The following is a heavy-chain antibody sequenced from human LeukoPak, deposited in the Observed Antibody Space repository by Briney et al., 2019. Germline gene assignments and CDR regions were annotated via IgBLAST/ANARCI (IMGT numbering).Heavy chain of an antibody. CDR1: GGSISSYY. Sequence: SEILSLTCTVSGGSISSYYWSWIRQPPGKGLEWIGYIYYSGSTYHNPSLKGRVTISVDTSKNQFSLKVSSVTAADTAVYYCARHEWQQLVKFDYWGQGALVTVSS. J-gene: IGHJ4*02. V-gene: IGHV4-59*08. CDR3: ARHEWQQLVKFDY. D-gene: IGHD6-13*01. CDR2: IYYSGST.